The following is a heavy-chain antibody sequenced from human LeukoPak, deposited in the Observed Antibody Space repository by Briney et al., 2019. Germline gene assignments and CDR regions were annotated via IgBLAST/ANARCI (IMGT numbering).Heavy chain of an antibody. J-gene: IGHJ3*02. Sequence: GGSLRLSCAASGFTFDDYAMHWVRQAPGKGLEWVSGISWNSGSIGYADSVKGRFTISRDNAKNSLYLQMNSLRAEDTALYYCAKVGYYDSSGYYYLDAFDIWGQGTMVTVSS. CDR1: GFTFDDYA. CDR2: ISWNSGSI. CDR3: AKVGYYDSSGYYYLDAFDI. V-gene: IGHV3-9*01. D-gene: IGHD3-22*01.